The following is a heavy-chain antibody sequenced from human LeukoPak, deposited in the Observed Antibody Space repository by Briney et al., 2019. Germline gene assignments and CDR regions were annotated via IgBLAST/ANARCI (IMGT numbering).Heavy chain of an antibody. CDR1: GFSSSTYA. CDR3: AKGNSNFDY. V-gene: IGHV3-23*01. J-gene: IGHJ4*02. Sequence: GGSLRLSCAASGFSSSTYAMSWVRQAPGRGLEWVSGISGSGGSTYYADSVKGRFTISTDTSKNTLYLQMNSLRAEDTAVYHCAKGNSNFDYWGQGTLVSVSS. CDR2: ISGSGGST. D-gene: IGHD4-23*01.